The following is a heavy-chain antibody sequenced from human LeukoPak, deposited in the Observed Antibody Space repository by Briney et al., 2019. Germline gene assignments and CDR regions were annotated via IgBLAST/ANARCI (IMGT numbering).Heavy chain of an antibody. J-gene: IGHJ3*01. V-gene: IGHV3-13*01. Sequence: GGSLRLSCTASEFSISIYDLRWVRQVPGKGLEYVSTIGTAGDTYYAGSVRDRFFISRDAAKNSWYLQMITLRADDTAVYYCARAPSRGERLRAFDVWGQGTMVTVST. CDR2: IGTAGDT. D-gene: IGHD1-26*01. CDR1: EFSISIYD. CDR3: ARAPSRGERLRAFDV.